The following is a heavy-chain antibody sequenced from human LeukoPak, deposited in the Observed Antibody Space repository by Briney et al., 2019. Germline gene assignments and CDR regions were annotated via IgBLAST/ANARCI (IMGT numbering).Heavy chain of an antibody. J-gene: IGHJ4*02. V-gene: IGHV3-30*18. Sequence: GGSLRLSCAASGFTFSSYGMHWVRQAPGKGLEWVAVISYDGSNKYYADSVKGRFTISRDNSKNTLYLQMNSLRTEDTAVYYCAKPRGFGELFFDYWGQGTLVTVSS. CDR2: ISYDGSNK. D-gene: IGHD3-10*01. CDR3: AKPRGFGELFFDY. CDR1: GFTFSSYG.